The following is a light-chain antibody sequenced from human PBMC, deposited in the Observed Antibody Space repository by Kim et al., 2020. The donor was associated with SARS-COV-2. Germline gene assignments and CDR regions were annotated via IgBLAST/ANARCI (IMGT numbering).Light chain of an antibody. V-gene: IGKV3-20*01. CDR1: QSVSSSY. CDR3: QQYGSSPPIT. Sequence: PGDRATLSCRARQSVSSSYLAWYQQTPGQAPRLLIYGSSSRATGIPDRFSGSGSGTDFTLTISRLEPEDFAVYYCQQYGSSPPITFGQGTRLDIK. J-gene: IGKJ5*01. CDR2: GSS.